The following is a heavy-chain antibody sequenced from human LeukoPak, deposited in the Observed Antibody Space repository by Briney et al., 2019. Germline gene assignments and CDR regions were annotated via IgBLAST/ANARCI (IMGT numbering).Heavy chain of an antibody. CDR2: IYYSGST. V-gene: IGHV4-39*01. D-gene: IGHD4-17*01. CDR1: GGSISSSRYY. CDR3: ARADYGLIIR. Sequence: PSETLSRTCTVSGGSISSSRYYWGWIGQPPGKGLEWIGSIYYSGSTYYNPSLKSRVTISVDTSKNQFSLKLSSVTAADTAVYYCARADYGLIIRWGQGTLVTVSS. J-gene: IGHJ4*02.